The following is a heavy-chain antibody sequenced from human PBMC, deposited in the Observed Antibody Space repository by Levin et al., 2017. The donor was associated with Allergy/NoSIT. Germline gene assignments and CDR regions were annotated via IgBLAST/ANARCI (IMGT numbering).Heavy chain of an antibody. J-gene: IGHJ3*02. V-gene: IGHV4-39*01. Sequence: TSETLSLTCTVSGGSISSSSYYWGWIRQPPGKGLEWIGSIYYSGSTYYNPSLKSRVTISVDTSKNQFSLKLSSVTAADTAVYYCARSIVGATSDDAFDIWGQGTMVTVSS. CDR1: GGSISSSSYY. CDR3: ARSIVGATSDDAFDI. D-gene: IGHD1-26*01. CDR2: IYYSGST.